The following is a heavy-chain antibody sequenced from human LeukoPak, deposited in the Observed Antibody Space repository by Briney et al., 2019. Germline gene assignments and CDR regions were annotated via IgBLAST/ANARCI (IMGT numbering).Heavy chain of an antibody. V-gene: IGHV4-34*01. CDR2: INHSGST. CDR3: ARGGWKMTTVTQPFDY. Sequence: SETLSLTCAVYGGSFSGYYWSWIRQPPGRGLEWIGEINHSGSTNYNPSLKSRVTISVDTSKNQFSLKLSSVTAADTAVYYCARGGWKMTTVTQPFDYWGQGTLVTVSS. J-gene: IGHJ4*02. CDR1: GGSFSGYY. D-gene: IGHD4-17*01.